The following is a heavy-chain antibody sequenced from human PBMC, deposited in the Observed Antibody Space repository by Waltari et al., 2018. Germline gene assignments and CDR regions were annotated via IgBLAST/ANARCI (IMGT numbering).Heavy chain of an antibody. V-gene: IGHV4-34*01. CDR1: GGSFSGYY. J-gene: IGHJ4*02. D-gene: IGHD6-19*01. Sequence: QVQLQQWGAGLLKPSETLSLPCAVYGGSFSGYYWRWIRQPPGKGLEWIGEVNHSGSTNYNPYLKSRVTISVDTSKNQFSVKLSSVTAADTAVYYCARGAGRYSSGWYVPFDYWGQGTLVTVSS. CDR3: ARGAGRYSSGWYVPFDY. CDR2: VNHSGST.